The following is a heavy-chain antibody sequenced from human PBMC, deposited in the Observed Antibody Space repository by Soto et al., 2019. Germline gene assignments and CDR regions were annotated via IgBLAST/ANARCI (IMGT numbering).Heavy chain of an antibody. V-gene: IGHV1-69*01. J-gene: IGHJ4*02. D-gene: IGHD5-18*01. CDR1: GGTFSSYA. CDR3: ARVGIQLWISAYFDY. Sequence: QVQLVQSGAEVKKPGSSVKVSCKASGGTFSSYAISWVRQAPGQGPEWMGGIIPIFGTANYAQKFQGRVTITADESTSTAYMELSSLRSEDTAVYYCARVGIQLWISAYFDYWGQGTLVTVSS. CDR2: IIPIFGTA.